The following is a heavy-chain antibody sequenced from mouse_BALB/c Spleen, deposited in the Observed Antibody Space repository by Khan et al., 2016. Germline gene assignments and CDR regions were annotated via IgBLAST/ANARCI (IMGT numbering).Heavy chain of an antibody. J-gene: IGHJ3*01. V-gene: IGHV3-2*02. CDR1: GYSITSDYA. CDR3: AGGYYGSSFFDY. CDR2: INYSGGT. Sequence: EVQLQESGPGLVKPSQSLSLTCTVTGYSITSDYAWNWIRQFPGDKLEWMAYINYSGGTSYNPYLKSRISITRDTSKNQFFLQLNSVTAEYTATYYCAGGYYGSSFFDYWGQGTLVTVSA. D-gene: IGHD1-1*01.